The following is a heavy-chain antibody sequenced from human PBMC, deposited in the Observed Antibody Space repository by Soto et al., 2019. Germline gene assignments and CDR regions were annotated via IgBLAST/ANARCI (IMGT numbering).Heavy chain of an antibody. CDR2: IYYSGST. Sequence: QVQLQESGPGLVKPSETLSLTCTVSGGSVSSGSYYWSWIRQPPGKGLEWIGYIYYSGSTNYNPSLKSRVTISVDTSKNQFSLKLSSVTAADTAVYYCATSYDNYGYFDLWGRGTLVTVSS. CDR3: ATSYDNYGYFDL. V-gene: IGHV4-61*01. CDR1: GGSVSSGSYY. J-gene: IGHJ2*01. D-gene: IGHD3-9*01.